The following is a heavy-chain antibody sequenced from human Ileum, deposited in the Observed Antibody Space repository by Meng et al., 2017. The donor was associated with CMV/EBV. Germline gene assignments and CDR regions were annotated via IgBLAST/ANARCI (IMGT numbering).Heavy chain of an antibody. CDR2: VKSEIDGATT. V-gene: IGHV3-15*01. CDR1: GFTSSNAW. CDR3: TTGGVVGS. Sequence: GGSRRLSCSAYGFTSSNAWMNWVRQAPGKGLEWVGRVKSEIDGATTDYDEPVKGRFTISRNDSKNKVYMQLNSLKTEDTDVYYCTTGGVVGSWGQGTLVTVSS. J-gene: IGHJ4*02. D-gene: IGHD2-21*01.